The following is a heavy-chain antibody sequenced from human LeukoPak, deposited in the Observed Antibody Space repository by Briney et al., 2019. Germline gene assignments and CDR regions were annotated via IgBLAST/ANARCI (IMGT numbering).Heavy chain of an antibody. J-gene: IGHJ4*02. CDR1: GDTFSSYA. Sequence: ASVKVSCKSSGDTFSSYAISWVRQAPGQGLEWMGRIIPILGIANYAQKFQGRVTITADKSTSIAYMELSSLRSEDTAVYYCARGNYDSSGYHFDYWGQGTLVTVSS. CDR3: ARGNYDSSGYHFDY. CDR2: IIPILGIA. D-gene: IGHD3-22*01. V-gene: IGHV1-69*04.